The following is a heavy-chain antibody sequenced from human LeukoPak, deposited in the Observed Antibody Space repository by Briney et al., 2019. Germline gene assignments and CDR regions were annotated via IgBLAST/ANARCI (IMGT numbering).Heavy chain of an antibody. J-gene: IGHJ6*02. CDR2: IKQDGSEK. CDR3: ARGLSYSSSWYYYYYGMDV. D-gene: IGHD6-13*01. V-gene: IGHV3-7*01. Sequence: GGSLRLSCAASGFTFGSYWMSWVRQAPGKGLEWVANIKQDGSEKYYVDSVKGRFTISRDNAKNSLYLQMNSLRAEDTAVYYCARGLSYSSSWYYYYYGMDVWGQGTTVTVSS. CDR1: GFTFGSYW.